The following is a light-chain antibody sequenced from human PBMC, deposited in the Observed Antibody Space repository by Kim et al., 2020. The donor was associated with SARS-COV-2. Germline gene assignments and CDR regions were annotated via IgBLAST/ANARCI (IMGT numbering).Light chain of an antibody. CDR1: SSDVGGYNY. CDR3: SSYTSSSPL. Sequence: PGQSITISCTGTSSDVGGYNYVSWYQQHPGKAPKLMIYDVSNRPSGVSNRFSGSKSGNTASLTISGLQAEDEAVYYCSSYTSSSPLFGGGTQLTVL. CDR2: DVS. V-gene: IGLV2-14*03. J-gene: IGLJ7*01.